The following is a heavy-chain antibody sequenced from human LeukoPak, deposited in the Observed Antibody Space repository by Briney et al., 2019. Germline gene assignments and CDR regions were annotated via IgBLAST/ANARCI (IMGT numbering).Heavy chain of an antibody. D-gene: IGHD3-22*01. CDR1: GDSVSRSDSY. V-gene: IGHV4-39*01. Sequence: SETLSLTCTVFGDSVSRSDSYWDWIRQPPGKGLEWIGTIYYSGRTYYSPSLKSRVTISVDTSNNQFSLNLSSVTAADTALYFCARRRYYDSSGYLEWGQGTLVTVSS. CDR3: ARRRYYDSSGYLE. J-gene: IGHJ1*01. CDR2: IYYSGRT.